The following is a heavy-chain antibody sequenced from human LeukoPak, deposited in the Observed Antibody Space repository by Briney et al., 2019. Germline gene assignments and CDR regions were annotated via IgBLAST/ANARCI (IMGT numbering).Heavy chain of an antibody. CDR1: GDFITAYY. CDR3: ASNTGTVFDY. V-gene: IGHV4-59*01. J-gene: IGHJ4*02. CDR2: VYYSGST. D-gene: IGHD7-27*01. Sequence: SETLSLTCTVSGDFITAYYWSWIRQPPGKGLEWIGYVYYSGSTEYNPSLRSRVTISLEMSKHQFSLNLTSVTAAGTAVYYCASNTGTVFDYWGQGALVTVPS.